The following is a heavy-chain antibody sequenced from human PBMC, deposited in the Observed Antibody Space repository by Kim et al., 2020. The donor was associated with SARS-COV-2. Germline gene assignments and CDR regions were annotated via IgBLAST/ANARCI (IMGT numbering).Heavy chain of an antibody. CDR3: ARGGAAGKFDY. J-gene: IGHJ4*02. V-gene: IGHV4-34*01. CDR2: T. D-gene: IGHD6-13*01. Sequence: TNDNPSLKSRVTISVDTSKNQFSLKLSSVTAADTAVYYCARGGAAGKFDYWGQGTLVTVSS.